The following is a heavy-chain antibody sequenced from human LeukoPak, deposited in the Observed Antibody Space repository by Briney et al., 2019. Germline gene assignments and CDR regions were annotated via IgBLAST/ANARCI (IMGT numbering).Heavy chain of an antibody. Sequence: PSQTLSLTCTVSGGSISSSSYYWGWIRQPPGKGLEWIGSIYYSGSTYYNPSLKSRVTISVDTSKNQFSLKLSSVTAADTAVYYCARLRDGEYGMDVWGQGTTVTVSS. CDR3: ARLRDGEYGMDV. CDR1: GGSISSSSYY. J-gene: IGHJ6*02. D-gene: IGHD5-24*01. V-gene: IGHV4-39*07. CDR2: IYYSGST.